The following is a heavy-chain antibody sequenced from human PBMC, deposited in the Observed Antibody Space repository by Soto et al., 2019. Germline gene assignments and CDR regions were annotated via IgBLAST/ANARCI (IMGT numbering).Heavy chain of an antibody. CDR2: IYHSGST. Sequence: QVQLQESGPGLVKPSGTLSLTCAVSGGSISSSNWWSWVRQPPGKGLEWIGEIYHSGSTNYNPSLNSRDTISVATSKNQFSLKLSSVTAADTAVYYCATHDFWSGYSDYWGQGTLVTVSS. D-gene: IGHD3-3*01. CDR1: GGSISSSNW. V-gene: IGHV4-4*02. J-gene: IGHJ4*02. CDR3: ATHDFWSGYSDY.